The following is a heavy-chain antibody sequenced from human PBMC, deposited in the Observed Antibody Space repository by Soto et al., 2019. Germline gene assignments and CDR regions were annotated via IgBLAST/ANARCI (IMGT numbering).Heavy chain of an antibody. CDR2: INPSSGST. Sequence: ASVKVSCKASGNTFTSYYMHWVRQAPGQGLEWMGIINPSSGSTSYAQKFQGRVTMTTDTSTSTVHMEVRSLRSDDTAVYYCAREGVAPYYYYGMDVWGQGTPVTVS. CDR3: AREGVAPYYYYGMDV. J-gene: IGHJ6*02. D-gene: IGHD5-12*01. CDR1: GNTFTSYY. V-gene: IGHV1-46*01.